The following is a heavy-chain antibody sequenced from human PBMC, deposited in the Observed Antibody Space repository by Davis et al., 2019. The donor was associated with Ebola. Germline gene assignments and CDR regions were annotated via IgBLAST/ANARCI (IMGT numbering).Heavy chain of an antibody. CDR1: GGTFSSYA. CDR3: ARGPLAAAGTVYFDY. J-gene: IGHJ4*02. CDR2: IIPIFGTA. D-gene: IGHD6-13*01. Sequence: SVKVSCKASGGTFSSYAISWVRQAPGQGLEWMGGIIPIFGTANYAQKFQGRVTITADESTSTAYMELSSLRSEDTAVYYCARGPLAAAGTVYFDYWGQGTLVTVSS. V-gene: IGHV1-69*13.